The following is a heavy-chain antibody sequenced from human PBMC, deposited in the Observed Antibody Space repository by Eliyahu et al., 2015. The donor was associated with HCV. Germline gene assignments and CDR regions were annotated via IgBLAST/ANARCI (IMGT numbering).Heavy chain of an antibody. CDR3: ARDWGDGRGDY. Sequence: QVQLVQSGAEVKKPGASVKVSCKASGYTFTSYYMHWVRQAPGQGLEWMGIINPSGGSTSYAQKFQVRVTMTRDTSTSTVYMELSSLRSEDTAVYYCARDWGDGRGDYWGQGTLVTVSS. CDR2: INPSGGST. J-gene: IGHJ4*02. V-gene: IGHV1-46*01. CDR1: GYTFTSYY. D-gene: IGHD3-16*01.